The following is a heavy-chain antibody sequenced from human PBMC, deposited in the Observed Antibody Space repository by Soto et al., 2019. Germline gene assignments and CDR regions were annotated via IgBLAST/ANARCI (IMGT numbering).Heavy chain of an antibody. CDR1: GLTFSTDE. V-gene: IGHV3-48*03. D-gene: IGHD1-1*01. CDR3: VREGGSLAFDS. CDR2: ISYTSTTI. J-gene: IGHJ4*02. Sequence: EVQLVASGGDLVPPGGSLRLSCAASGLTFSTDEMNWVRQAPGKGLEWLAYISYTSTTIKYADSVKGRFAGSRDNAKKSLYLQMNNLRVEDTAIYYCVREGGSLAFDSWGQGTLVTVSS.